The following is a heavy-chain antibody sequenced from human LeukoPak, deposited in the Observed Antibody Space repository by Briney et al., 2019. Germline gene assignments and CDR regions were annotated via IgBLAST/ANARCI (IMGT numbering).Heavy chain of an antibody. D-gene: IGHD6-19*01. CDR2: ISSGGTYK. CDR3: AKDFLSGWREDWFDP. CDR1: GFTFKIYA. J-gene: IGHJ5*02. Sequence: PGGSLRLSCAASGFTFKIYAMHWVRQAPGKGLEWVSSISSGGTYKYYADSVKGRFTISRDNAKNSVYLQLSSLRVEDTAVYYCAKDFLSGWREDWFDPWGQGTLVTVSS. V-gene: IGHV3-21*01.